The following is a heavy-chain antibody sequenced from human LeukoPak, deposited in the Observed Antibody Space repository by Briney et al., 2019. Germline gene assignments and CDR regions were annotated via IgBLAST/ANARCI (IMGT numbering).Heavy chain of an antibody. D-gene: IGHD2-8*01. CDR3: ARDKHEDCTNGVCFTPV. Sequence: PGGSLRLSCTASGFTFSNFCLSRVRQAPGEGLEWISYISSSSSYINYADSVKGRFSISRDNAQNSLYLQMNSLRAEDTAAYYCARDKHEDCTNGVCFTPVWGQGTLVTVSS. V-gene: IGHV3-11*06. CDR2: ISSSSSYI. CDR1: GFTFSNFC. J-gene: IGHJ4*02.